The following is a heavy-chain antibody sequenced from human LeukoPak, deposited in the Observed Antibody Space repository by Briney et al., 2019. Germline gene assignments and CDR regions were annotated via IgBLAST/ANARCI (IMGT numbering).Heavy chain of an antibody. CDR1: GFTFSSYA. Sequence: GGSLRLSCAASGFTFSSYAMSWVRQAPGKGLEWVSAISGSGGSTYYADSVKGRFTMSRDNSKNTLYLQMNSLRAEDSAVYYCAKNLHCSSTSCYVRGGDYYYYYGMDVWGQGTTVTVSS. CDR3: AKNLHCSSTSCYVRGGDYYYYYGMDV. J-gene: IGHJ6*02. CDR2: ISGSGGST. D-gene: IGHD2-2*01. V-gene: IGHV3-23*01.